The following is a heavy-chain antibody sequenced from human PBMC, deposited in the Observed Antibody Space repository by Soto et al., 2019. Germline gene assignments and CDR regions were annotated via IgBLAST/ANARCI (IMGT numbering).Heavy chain of an antibody. J-gene: IGHJ4*02. D-gene: IGHD3-16*01. Sequence: GGSLRLSCAASGFTFSSYSINWVRQAPGKSLEWVSSISTTSSYIYYADSVKGRFTVSRDNAKNSLYLQMNSLRAEDTAVYYCAREGSPYVASVSHSVDFWGRGALVTVSS. CDR2: ISTTSSYI. V-gene: IGHV3-21*01. CDR3: AREGSPYVASVSHSVDF. CDR1: GFTFSSYS.